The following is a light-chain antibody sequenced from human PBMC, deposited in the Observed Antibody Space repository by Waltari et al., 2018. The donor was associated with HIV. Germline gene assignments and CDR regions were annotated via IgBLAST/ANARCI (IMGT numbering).Light chain of an antibody. CDR2: GES. J-gene: IGKJ2*01. CDR1: QSVGSGY. V-gene: IGKV3-20*01. CDR3: QQFYRPPYT. Sequence: DIVLTQSPGTLSLSPGERVTLSCRASQSVGSGYLAWYQQKPGQAPRLLTYGESSRATGIPDRFSGSGSKTDFTLTINRLEPEDFAVYYCQQFYRPPYTFGQGTKLEIK.